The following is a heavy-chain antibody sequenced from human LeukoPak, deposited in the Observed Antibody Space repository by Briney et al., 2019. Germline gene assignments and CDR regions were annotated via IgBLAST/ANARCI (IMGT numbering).Heavy chain of an antibody. CDR3: ARGRGVGAIYYFDY. CDR1: GFAFSSYS. J-gene: IGHJ4*02. V-gene: IGHV3-21*01. CDR2: ISSSSSYI. Sequence: AGSLRLSHAEAGFAFSSYSMKWVRHAPGKGLEWVTSISSSSSYIYYADSVKGRFTISRDNAKNSLYLQMNSLRAEDTAVYYCARGRGVGAIYYFDYWGQGTLVTVSS. D-gene: IGHD1-26*01.